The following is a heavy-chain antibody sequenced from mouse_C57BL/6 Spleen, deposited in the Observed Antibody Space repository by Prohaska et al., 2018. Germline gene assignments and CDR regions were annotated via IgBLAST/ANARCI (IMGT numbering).Heavy chain of an antibody. CDR1: GYTFTDYY. Sequence: QVQLKQSGAELVRPGASVKLSCKASGYTFTDYYINWVKQRPGQGLEWIARIYPGSGNTYYNEKFKCKATLTAEKSSSTAYMQLSSLTSEDSAVYFCAREGDGNYGVAMDYWGQGTSVTVSS. V-gene: IGHV1-76*01. J-gene: IGHJ4*01. CDR3: AREGDGNYGVAMDY. D-gene: IGHD2-1*01. CDR2: IYPGSGNT.